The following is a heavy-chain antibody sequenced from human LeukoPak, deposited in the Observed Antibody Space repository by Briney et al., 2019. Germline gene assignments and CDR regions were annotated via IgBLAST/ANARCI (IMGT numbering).Heavy chain of an antibody. CDR3: ARTYVWGIYRYLDY. D-gene: IGHD3-16*02. Sequence: GSLRLSCAASGFTFSDYWMSWVRQAPGKGLEWVANIRQDAGEKNYVDSVKGRFTISRDNAKNSLNLQMNSLRVEDTAVYYCARTYVWGIYRYLDYWGQGTLVT. J-gene: IGHJ4*02. CDR1: GFTFSDYW. V-gene: IGHV3-7*02. CDR2: IRQDAGEK.